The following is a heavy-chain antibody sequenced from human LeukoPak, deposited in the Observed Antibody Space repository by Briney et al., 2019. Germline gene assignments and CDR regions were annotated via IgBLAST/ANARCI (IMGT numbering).Heavy chain of an antibody. CDR3: ARDYYDYVWGSYRYGPYYFDY. CDR1: GFTFSSYS. J-gene: IGHJ4*02. V-gene: IGHV3-21*01. CDR2: ISSSSSYI. Sequence: GGSLILSCAASGFTFSSYSMNWVRQAPGKGLEWVSSISSSSSYIYYADSVKGRFTISRDNAKNSLYLQMNSLRAEDAAVYYCARDYYDYVWGSYRYGPYYFDYWGQGTLVTVSS. D-gene: IGHD3-16*02.